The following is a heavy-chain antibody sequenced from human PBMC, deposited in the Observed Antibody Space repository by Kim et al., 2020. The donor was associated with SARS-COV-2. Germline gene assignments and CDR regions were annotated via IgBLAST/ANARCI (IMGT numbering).Heavy chain of an antibody. Sequence: SETLSLTCAVYGGSFSGYYWSWIRQPPGKGLEWIGEINHSGSTNYNPSLKSRVTISVDTSKNQFSLKLSSVTAADTAVYYCARRIHSSGWYWDYWGQGTLVTVSS. CDR1: GGSFSGYY. J-gene: IGHJ4*02. V-gene: IGHV4-34*01. CDR3: ARRIHSSGWYWDY. CDR2: INHSGST. D-gene: IGHD6-19*01.